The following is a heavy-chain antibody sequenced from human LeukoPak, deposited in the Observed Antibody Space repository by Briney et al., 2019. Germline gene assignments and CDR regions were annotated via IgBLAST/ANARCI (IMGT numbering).Heavy chain of an antibody. J-gene: IGHJ2*01. CDR3: ARGRALVD. CDR2: IYHSGST. D-gene: IGHD1-26*01. V-gene: IGHV4-39*07. Sequence: SSETLSLTCTVSGGSMTSSSYYWGWIRQPPGKGLEWIGEIYHSGSTNYNPSLKSRVTISVDKSKNQFSLKLSSVTAADTAVYYCARGRALVDWGRGTLVTVSS. CDR1: GGSMTSSSYY.